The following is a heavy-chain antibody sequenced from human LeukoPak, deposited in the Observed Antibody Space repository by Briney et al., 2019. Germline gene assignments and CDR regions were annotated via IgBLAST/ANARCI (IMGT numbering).Heavy chain of an antibody. D-gene: IGHD1-26*01. CDR1: GGSISSSSYY. V-gene: IGHV4-39*07. Sequence: SETLSLTCTVSGGSISSSSYYWGWIRQPPGKGLEWIGSIYYSGSTYYNPSLKSRVTISVDTSKNQFSLKLSSVTAEDTAVYYCARVIVGATPAYYFDYWGQGTLVTVSS. CDR2: IYYSGST. CDR3: ARVIVGATPAYYFDY. J-gene: IGHJ4*02.